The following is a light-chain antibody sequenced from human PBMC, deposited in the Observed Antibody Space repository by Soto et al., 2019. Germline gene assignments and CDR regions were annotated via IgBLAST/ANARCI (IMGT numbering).Light chain of an antibody. CDR3: QQYNSWPRT. Sequence: EIVLTQSPATLSVSPGERATLSCRASLSVYSNLAWYQQKPGQGPRLLIYGASTRATGIPVRFSGSGSGTEFTLTISSLQSEDLAVYYCQQYNSWPRTFGQGTKVEI. CDR1: LSVYSN. J-gene: IGKJ1*01. CDR2: GAS. V-gene: IGKV3-15*01.